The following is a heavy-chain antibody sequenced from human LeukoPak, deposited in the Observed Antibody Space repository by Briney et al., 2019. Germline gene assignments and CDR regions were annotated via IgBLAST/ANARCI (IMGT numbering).Heavy chain of an antibody. CDR3: ARGNGPGSFIIDY. Sequence: GGSLRLSCAASGFIFTSHSMNWVRQAPGKGREWVSFIYSSSSSIHYADSVRGRFTISRDNAKNLLYLQMNSLRAEDTADYFCARGNGPGSFIIDYWGQGTLVAASS. J-gene: IGHJ4*02. CDR1: GFIFTSHS. V-gene: IGHV3-48*01. D-gene: IGHD3-10*01. CDR2: IYSSSSSI.